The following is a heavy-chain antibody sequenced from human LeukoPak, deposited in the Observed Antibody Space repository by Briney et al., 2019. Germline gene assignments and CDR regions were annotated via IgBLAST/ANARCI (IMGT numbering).Heavy chain of an antibody. V-gene: IGHV1-69*13. J-gene: IGHJ4*02. D-gene: IGHD3-3*01. CDR1: GGTFSSYA. CDR3: ARPQYYDFWSGYRPFDY. Sequence: ASVKVSCKASGGTFSSYAISWVRQAPGQGLEWMGGIIPIFGTANYAQKFQGRVTITADESTSTAYMELSSLRSEDTAVYYCARPQYYDFWSGYRPFDYWGQGTLVTVSS. CDR2: IIPIFGTA.